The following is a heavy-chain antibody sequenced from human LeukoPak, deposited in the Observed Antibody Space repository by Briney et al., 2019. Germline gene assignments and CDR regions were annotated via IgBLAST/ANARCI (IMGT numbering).Heavy chain of an antibody. J-gene: IGHJ4*02. CDR3: AAPPTWYNSNWSNGLVDY. CDR1: GFTFSSYW. V-gene: IGHV3-74*01. D-gene: IGHD6-13*01. Sequence: QPGGSLRLSCAASGFTFSSYWMHWVRQAPGKGLVWVSRIKSDGSGTSYADPVKGRFTISRDNAKNTLHLQMNSLRAEDTAVYYCAAPPTWYNSNWSNGLVDYWGQGTLVTVSS. CDR2: IKSDGSGT.